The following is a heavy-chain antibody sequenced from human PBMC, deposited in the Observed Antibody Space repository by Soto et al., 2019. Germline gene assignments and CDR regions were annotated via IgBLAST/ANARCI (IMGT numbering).Heavy chain of an antibody. CDR1: GFTFSSYG. CDR2: ISYDGSNK. D-gene: IGHD3-3*01. V-gene: IGHV3-30*18. Sequence: GGSLRLSCAASGFTFSSYGMHWVRQAPGKGLEWVAVISYDGSNKYYADSVKGRFTISRDNSKNRLYLQMNSLRAEDTAVYYCAKDYWENFWRSRTSGAGFLALPDVWGQGTTVTVSS. J-gene: IGHJ6*02. CDR3: AKDYWENFWRSRTSGAGFLALPDV.